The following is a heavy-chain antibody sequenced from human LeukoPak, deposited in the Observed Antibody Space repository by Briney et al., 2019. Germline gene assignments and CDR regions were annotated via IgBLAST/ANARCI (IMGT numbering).Heavy chain of an antibody. D-gene: IGHD5-18*01. J-gene: IGHJ4*02. Sequence: TSXXIXWXRQAPGQGLEWMGWISAYNGNTNYAQKLQGRVTMTTDTSTSTAYMELRSLRSDDTAVYYCARVNGRRGYSYGNDYWGQGTLVTVSS. CDR2: ISAYNGNT. V-gene: IGHV1-18*01. CDR3: ARVNGRRGYSYGNDY. CDR1: TSXX.